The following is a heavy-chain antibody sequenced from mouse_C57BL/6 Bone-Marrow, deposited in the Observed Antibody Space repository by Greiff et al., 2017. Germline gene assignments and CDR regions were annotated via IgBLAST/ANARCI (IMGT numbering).Heavy chain of an antibody. D-gene: IGHD1-2*01. Sequence: EVQLLESGPVLVQPGASVKMSCKASGYTFTDYYMNWVKQSHGKSLEWVGVINTYNGGTSYHQKFKGKATLTVYKSSSTAYMELNSLKSKDSAVYYCSPTALFDYWCRGTALSVSS. CDR1: GYTFTDYY. V-gene: IGHV1-19*01. CDR2: INTYNGGT. J-gene: IGHJ2*01. CDR3: SPTALFDY.